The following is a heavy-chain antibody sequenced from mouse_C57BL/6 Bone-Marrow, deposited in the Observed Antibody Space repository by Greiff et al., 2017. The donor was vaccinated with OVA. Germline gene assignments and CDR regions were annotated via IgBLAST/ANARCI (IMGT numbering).Heavy chain of an antibody. CDR3: AKNGDYYDYAAY. Sequence: VHLVESGPGLVQPSQSLSITCTVSGFSLTSYGVHWVRQSPGKGLEWLGVIWRGGSTDYNAAFMSRLSITKDNSKSQVFFKMNSLQADDTAIYYCAKNGDYYDYAAYWGQGTLVTVSA. D-gene: IGHD2-4*01. V-gene: IGHV2-5*01. J-gene: IGHJ3*01. CDR2: IWRGGST. CDR1: GFSLTSYG.